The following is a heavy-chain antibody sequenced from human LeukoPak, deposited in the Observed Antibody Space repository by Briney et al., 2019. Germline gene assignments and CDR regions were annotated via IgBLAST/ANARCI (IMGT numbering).Heavy chain of an antibody. CDR3: ATRPRITIFGVTNLYYMDV. D-gene: IGHD3-3*01. CDR2: IDPEDGET. CDR1: GYTFTDYY. V-gene: IGHV1-69-2*01. Sequence: VKISCKASGYTFTDYYMHWVPQAPGKGLEWMGRIDPEDGETIYAEKFQGRVTITADTSTDTAYMELSSLRSEDTAVYYCATRPRITIFGVTNLYYMDVWGKGTTVTVSS. J-gene: IGHJ6*03.